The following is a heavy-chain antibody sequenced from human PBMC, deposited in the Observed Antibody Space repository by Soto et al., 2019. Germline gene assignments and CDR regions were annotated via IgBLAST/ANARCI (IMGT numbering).Heavy chain of an antibody. V-gene: IGHV3-48*03. CDR3: AIIFGGDCPVDY. CDR2: ISSSGSTI. J-gene: IGHJ4*02. CDR1: GFTFSSYE. Sequence: GGSLRLSCAASGFTFSSYEMNWVRQAPGKGLEWVSYISSSGSTIYYADSVEGRVTISRDNDKNSLYLQMNSLRAEDTAFYYCAIIFGGDCPVDYWGQGTVVTVSS. D-gene: IGHD2-21*02.